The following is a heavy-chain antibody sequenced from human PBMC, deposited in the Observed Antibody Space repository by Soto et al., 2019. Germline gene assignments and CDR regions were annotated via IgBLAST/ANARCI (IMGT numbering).Heavy chain of an antibody. J-gene: IGHJ6*03. Sequence: QVQLQESGPGLVKPSQTLSLTCTVSGGSISSGGYYWSWIRQHPGKGLEWIGYIYYSGSTYYNPSLKSRVTISVDPSKNQFSLKLSSVTAADTAVYYCARVVVVPAAQIGDSYYYYYMDVWGKGTTVTVSS. CDR1: GGSISSGGYY. V-gene: IGHV4-31*03. CDR2: IYYSGST. D-gene: IGHD2-2*01. CDR3: ARVVVVPAAQIGDSYYYYYMDV.